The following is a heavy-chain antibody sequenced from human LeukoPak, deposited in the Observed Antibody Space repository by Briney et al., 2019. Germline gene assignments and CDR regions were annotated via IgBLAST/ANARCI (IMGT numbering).Heavy chain of an antibody. Sequence: SETLSLTCTVSGGSISSGSYYWSWIRQPAGKGLEWIGRIYTSGSTNYNPSLKSRGSISVDTSKHQFSLKLSSVPAADPAIYYCARAGKAARWSPFDYWGQGTLVTVSS. CDR1: GGSISSGSYY. V-gene: IGHV4-61*02. J-gene: IGHJ4*02. D-gene: IGHD3-10*01. CDR2: IYTSGST. CDR3: ARAGKAARWSPFDY.